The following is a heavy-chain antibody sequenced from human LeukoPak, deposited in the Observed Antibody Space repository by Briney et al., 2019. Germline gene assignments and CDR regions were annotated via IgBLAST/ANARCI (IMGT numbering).Heavy chain of an antibody. Sequence: SETLSLTCTVSGGSISSYYWSWIRQPPGKGLEWIGYIYYSGSTNYNPSLKSRVTISVDTSKNQFSLKLSSVTAADTAVYYCAGGHEWLGYWGQGTLVTVSS. CDR1: GGSISSYY. D-gene: IGHD3-3*01. CDR2: IYYSGST. V-gene: IGHV4-59*01. CDR3: AGGHEWLGY. J-gene: IGHJ4*02.